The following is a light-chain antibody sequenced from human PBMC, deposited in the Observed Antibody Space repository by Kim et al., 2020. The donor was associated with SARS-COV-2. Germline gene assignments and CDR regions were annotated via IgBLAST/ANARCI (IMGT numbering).Light chain of an antibody. Sequence: GQSITISCTGTNSDVGGYDYVSWYQHHPGKAPQLLIYDVSRRPSGVSNRFSGSKSGNTASLTISGLQAEDEADYYCNSHTSSLTSVFGGGTQLIVL. V-gene: IGLV2-14*03. J-gene: IGLJ3*02. CDR3: NSHTSSLTSV. CDR2: DVS. CDR1: NSDVGGYDY.